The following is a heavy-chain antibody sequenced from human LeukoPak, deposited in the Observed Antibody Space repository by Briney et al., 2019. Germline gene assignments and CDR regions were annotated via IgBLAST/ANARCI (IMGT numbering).Heavy chain of an antibody. Sequence: PGGSLRLSCAASGFTFSSYSMNWVSQAPGKGGEGGSYISSSSSTIYYADSVKGRFTISRDNAKNSLYLQMNSLRAEDTAVYYCARGAPQLDYWGQGTLVTVSS. J-gene: IGHJ4*02. CDR1: GFTFSSYS. CDR3: ARGAPQLDY. D-gene: IGHD4/OR15-4a*01. V-gene: IGHV3-48*01. CDR2: ISSSSSTI.